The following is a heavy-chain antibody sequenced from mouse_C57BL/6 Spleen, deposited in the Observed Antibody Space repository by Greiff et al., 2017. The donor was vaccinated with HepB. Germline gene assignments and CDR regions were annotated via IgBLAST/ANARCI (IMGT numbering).Heavy chain of an antibody. D-gene: IGHD1-1*01. V-gene: IGHV1-82*01. CDR3: ARIITTVVDPYYFDY. Sequence: QVQLQQSGPELVKPGASVKISCKASGYAFSSSWMNWVKQRPGKGLEWIGRIYPGDGDTYYNEKFKGKATLTADKSSSTAYMELRSLTSEDSAVYFCARIITTVVDPYYFDYWGQGTTLTVSS. CDR2: IYPGDGDT. CDR1: GYAFSSSW. J-gene: IGHJ2*01.